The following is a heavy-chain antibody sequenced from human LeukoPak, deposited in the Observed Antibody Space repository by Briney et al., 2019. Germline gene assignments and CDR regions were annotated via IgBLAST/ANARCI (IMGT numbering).Heavy chain of an antibody. J-gene: IGHJ6*02. V-gene: IGHV1-2*02. CDR1: GYTFTSYD. CDR2: INPNSGGT. Sequence: GASVKVSCKASGYTFTSYDINWVRQATGQGLEWMGWINPNSGGTNYAQKFQGRVTMTRDTSISTAYMELSRLRSDDTAVYYCARDIAYYYDSSGYYIYYYYGMDVWGQGTTVTVSS. D-gene: IGHD3-22*01. CDR3: ARDIAYYYDSSGYYIYYYYGMDV.